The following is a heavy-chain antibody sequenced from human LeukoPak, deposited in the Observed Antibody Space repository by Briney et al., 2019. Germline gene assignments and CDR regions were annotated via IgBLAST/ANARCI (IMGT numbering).Heavy chain of an antibody. D-gene: IGHD1-14*01. CDR2: IYSGGST. CDR3: ATPARTDYADY. Sequence: GGSLRLSCAASGFTVSSNYMSWVRQAPGKGLEWVSIIYSGGSTFYADSVKGRFTISRDNSKNTLYLQMNSLRAEYTAVYYCATPARTDYADYWGQGTLVTVSS. V-gene: IGHV3-53*01. CDR1: GFTVSSNY. J-gene: IGHJ4*02.